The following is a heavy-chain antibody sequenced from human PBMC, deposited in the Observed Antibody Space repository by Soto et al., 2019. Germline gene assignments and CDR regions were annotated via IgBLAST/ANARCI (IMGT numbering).Heavy chain of an antibody. CDR2: INHSGIT. J-gene: IGHJ4*02. Sequence: SETLSLTCAAYGGSFSGYYWSWIRQPPGKGLEWIGEINHSGITNYNPSHKSRVTMSVDTSKNQFSLKLSTVTAADTAVYYCARTDYSGNPHHIHFDYWSQGTLVTVSS. CDR3: ARTDYSGNPHHIHFDY. D-gene: IGHD4-4*01. V-gene: IGHV4-34*01. CDR1: GGSFSGYY.